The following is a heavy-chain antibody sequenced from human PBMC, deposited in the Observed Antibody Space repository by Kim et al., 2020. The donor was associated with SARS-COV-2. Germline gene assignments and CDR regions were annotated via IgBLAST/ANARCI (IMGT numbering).Heavy chain of an antibody. V-gene: IGHV3-30-3*01. Sequence: GGSLRLSCAASGFTFSSYAMHWVRQAPGKGLEWVAVISYDGSNKYYADSVKGRFTISRDNSKNTLYLQMNSLRAEDTAVYYCARAGVAWGQGTLVTVSS. CDR3: ARAGVA. CDR1: GFTFSSYA. J-gene: IGHJ5*02. CDR2: ISYDGSNK. D-gene: IGHD2-21*01.